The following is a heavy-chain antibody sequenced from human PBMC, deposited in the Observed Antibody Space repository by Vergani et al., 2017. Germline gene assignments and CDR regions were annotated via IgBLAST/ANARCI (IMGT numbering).Heavy chain of an antibody. CDR2: IYHSGST. D-gene: IGHD2-2*01. CDR3: ARSYCSSTSCYPPGGWFDP. Sequence: QLQLQESGSGLVKPSQTLPLTCAVSGGSISSGGYSWSWIRQPPGKGLEWIGYIYHSGSTYYNPSLKSRVTISVDRSKNQFSLKLSSVTAADTAVYYCARSYCSSTSCYPPGGWFDPWGQGTLVTVSS. CDR1: GGSISSGGYS. V-gene: IGHV4-30-2*01. J-gene: IGHJ5*02.